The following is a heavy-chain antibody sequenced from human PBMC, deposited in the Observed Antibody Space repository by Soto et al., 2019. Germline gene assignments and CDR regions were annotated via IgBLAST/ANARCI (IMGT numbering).Heavy chain of an antibody. CDR3: ARVKVSVAGTSTPRIYYFYDGMDV. CDR1: SGSFTGYS. D-gene: IGHD6-19*01. J-gene: IGHJ6*02. CDR2: IKQSGST. V-gene: IGHV4-34*01. Sequence: SETLSLTSAVYSGSFTGYSWSWKRQPPGKGKESTREIKQSGSTSYSASLKIRVTISVDTYKYQVSLKLSAVSAADTAVYYCARVKVSVAGTSTPRIYYFYDGMDVWGELTTVTVSS.